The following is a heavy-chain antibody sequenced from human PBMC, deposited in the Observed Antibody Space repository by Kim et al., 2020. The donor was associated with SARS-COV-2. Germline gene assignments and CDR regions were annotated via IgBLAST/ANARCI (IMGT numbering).Heavy chain of an antibody. CDR3: ARERTVEVPAEWFDP. CDR2: VNGDGSVT. D-gene: IGHD2-2*01. Sequence: GGSLRLSCAASGFSFRNYAMTWVRQAPGKGLEWVSTVNGDGSVTYYADSVKGRFTISRDNSRNTMYMQMNSPRAEDTALYYCARERTVEVPAEWFDPWG. CDR1: GFSFRNYA. V-gene: IGHV3-23*01. J-gene: IGHJ5*02.